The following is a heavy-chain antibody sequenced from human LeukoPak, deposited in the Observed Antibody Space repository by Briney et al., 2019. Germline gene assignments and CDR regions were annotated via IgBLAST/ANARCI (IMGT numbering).Heavy chain of an antibody. CDR1: GGSISSSNW. D-gene: IGHD5-12*01. J-gene: IGHJ6*04. V-gene: IGHV4-4*02. Sequence: SETLSLTCAVSGGSISSSNWWSWVRQPPGKGLEWIGEIYHSGSTNYNPSLKSRVTISVDKSKNQFSLKLSSVTAADTAVYYCARDLRGVATGDYYYYGMDVWGKGTTVTVSS. CDR2: IYHSGST. CDR3: ARDLRGVATGDYYYYGMDV.